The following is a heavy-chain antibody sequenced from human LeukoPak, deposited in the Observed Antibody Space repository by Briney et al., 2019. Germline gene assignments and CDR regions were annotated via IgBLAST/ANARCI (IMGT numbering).Heavy chain of an antibody. CDR2: VKQDGSEE. CDR1: GLTFSNYW. D-gene: IGHD3-10*01. Sequence: PGGSLRLSCAASGLTFSNYWMSCVRQAPGKGLEWVANVKQDGSEEYYVDSVKGRFTISRDSAKTSLYLQMNSLRAEDTAVYYCARDRGFPYKLAFDVWGQGTMVTVSS. J-gene: IGHJ3*01. V-gene: IGHV3-7*05. CDR3: ARDRGFPYKLAFDV.